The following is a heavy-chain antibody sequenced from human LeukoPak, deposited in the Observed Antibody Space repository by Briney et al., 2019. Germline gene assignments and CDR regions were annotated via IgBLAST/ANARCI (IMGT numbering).Heavy chain of an antibody. CDR1: GFTFGDYG. Sequence: GGSLRLSCTASGFTFGDYGMTWVRQAPGKGLEWVGFIRSKAYGGTKEYAAYVKGRFTISRDDSKSIAYLQMNSLKIEDTAVYYCSREGYSGSVTHKGNDYWGRGTLVTVSS. CDR2: IRSKAYGGTK. D-gene: IGHD3-10*01. V-gene: IGHV3-49*04. CDR3: SREGYSGSVTHKGNDY. J-gene: IGHJ4*02.